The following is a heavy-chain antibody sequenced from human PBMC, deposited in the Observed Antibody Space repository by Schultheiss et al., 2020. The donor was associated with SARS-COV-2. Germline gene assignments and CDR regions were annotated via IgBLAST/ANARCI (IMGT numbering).Heavy chain of an antibody. CDR2: ISSSGSTI. CDR1: GFTFSDYY. Sequence: GESLKISCAASGFTFSDYYMSWIRQAPGKGLEWVSYISSSGSTIYYADSVKGRFTISRDNAKNSLYLQMNSLRVEDTAVYYCARGFSGRWLQRFDYWGQGTLVTVSS. CDR3: ARGFSGRWLQRFDY. J-gene: IGHJ4*02. D-gene: IGHD5-24*01. V-gene: IGHV3-11*04.